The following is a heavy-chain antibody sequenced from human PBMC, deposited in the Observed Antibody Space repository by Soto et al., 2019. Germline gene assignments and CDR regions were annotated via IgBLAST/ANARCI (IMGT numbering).Heavy chain of an antibody. V-gene: IGHV3-53*01. J-gene: IGHJ4*02. CDR1: GFIVSSNY. CDR3: ARARYDSSGYYFDY. CDR2: IYSDGST. D-gene: IGHD3-22*01. Sequence: GGSLRLSCAASGFIVSSNYMSWVRQAPGKGLEWVSVIYSDGSTHYTDSVKDRFIISRDISKNTLYLQMNSQRAEDTAVYCCARARYDSSGYYFDYWGQGALVTVSS.